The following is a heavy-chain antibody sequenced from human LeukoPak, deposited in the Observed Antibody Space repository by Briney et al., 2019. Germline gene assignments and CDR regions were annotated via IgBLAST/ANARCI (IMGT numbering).Heavy chain of an antibody. D-gene: IGHD3-22*01. CDR3: AREPYYYDSSGYYYPFDY. Sequence: SQTLSLTCTVSGGSISSYYWSWIRQPAGKGLEWIGRIYTSGSTNYNPSLKSRVTMSVDTSKNQFSLKLSSVTAADTAVYYCAREPYYYDSSGYYYPFDYWGQGTLVTVSS. V-gene: IGHV4-4*07. CDR2: IYTSGST. CDR1: GGSISSYY. J-gene: IGHJ4*02.